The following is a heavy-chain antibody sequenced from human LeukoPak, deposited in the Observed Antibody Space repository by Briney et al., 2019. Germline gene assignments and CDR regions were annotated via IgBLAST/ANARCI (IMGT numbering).Heavy chain of an antibody. D-gene: IGHD6-19*01. Sequence: SETLSLTCTVSGGSISSGSYYWSWIRQPAGKGLEWIERIYTSGSTNYNPSLKSRVIISVDTSKNQFSLKLISVSAPDTAVYYCARGGSGWYQWFDLWGQGTLVTVSS. J-gene: IGHJ5*02. V-gene: IGHV4-61*02. CDR1: GGSISSGSYY. CDR2: IYTSGST. CDR3: ARGGSGWYQWFDL.